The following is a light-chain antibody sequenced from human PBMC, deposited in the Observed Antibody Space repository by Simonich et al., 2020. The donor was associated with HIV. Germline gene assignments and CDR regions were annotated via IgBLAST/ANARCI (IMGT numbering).Light chain of an antibody. CDR1: QDIRNY. CDR2: DAT. V-gene: IGKV1-33*01. CDR3: QQANSFPLT. J-gene: IGKJ4*01. Sequence: DIQMTQSPSSLSASVGDRVTITCHASQDIRNYLNWYQQKAGKAPKLLIYDATNLETGVPSRFSGSGSGTDFTFTISSLQPADIATYYCQQANSFPLTFGGGTKVEIK.